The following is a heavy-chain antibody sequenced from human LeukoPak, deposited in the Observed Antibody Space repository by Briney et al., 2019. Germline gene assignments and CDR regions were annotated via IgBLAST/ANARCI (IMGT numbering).Heavy chain of an antibody. V-gene: IGHV3-66*01. CDR1: GFTDSSNY. CDR2: IYSGGST. J-gene: IGHJ3*02. Sequence: PGGSLRLSCAASGFTDSSNYMSWVRQAPGKGLEWVSVIYSGGSTYHADSVKGRFTISRDNSKNTLYLQMNSLRVEDTAVYFCARGWGYSSGWLGNAFDIWGQGTMVTVSS. CDR3: ARGWGYSSGWLGNAFDI. D-gene: IGHD6-19*01.